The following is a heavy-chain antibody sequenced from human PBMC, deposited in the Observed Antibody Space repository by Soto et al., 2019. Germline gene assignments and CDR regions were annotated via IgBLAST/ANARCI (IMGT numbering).Heavy chain of an antibody. D-gene: IGHD2-21*01. CDR1: GYKFTTYF. J-gene: IGHJ1*01. Sequence: QVQLVQSGAELKNPGASVKVACKASGYKFTTYFIHWVRQAPGQGLEWMGMIHPSGDTGYAQKFRGRVTRTIATSTPTAYMELRNLTSEDTAVYFSVRGYCTTSTGSGEFQFWGQGTRVTVSS. V-gene: IGHV1-46*01. CDR3: VRGYCTTSTGSGEFQF. CDR2: IHPSGDT.